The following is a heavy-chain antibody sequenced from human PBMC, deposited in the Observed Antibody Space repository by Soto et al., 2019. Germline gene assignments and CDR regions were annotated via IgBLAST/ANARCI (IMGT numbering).Heavy chain of an antibody. V-gene: IGHV3-33*01. Sequence: GGSLRLSCAASGFTFSSYGMHWVRQAPGKGLEWVAVIWYDGGNKYYADSVKGRFTISRDNSKNTLYLQMNSLRAEDTAVYYCARGVRDIVVVVAASNAFDIWGQGTMVTVSS. CDR2: IWYDGGNK. J-gene: IGHJ3*02. CDR3: ARGVRDIVVVVAASNAFDI. D-gene: IGHD2-15*01. CDR1: GFTFSSYG.